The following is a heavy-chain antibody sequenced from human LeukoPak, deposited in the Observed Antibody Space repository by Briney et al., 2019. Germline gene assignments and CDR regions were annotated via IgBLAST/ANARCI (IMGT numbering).Heavy chain of an antibody. CDR3: VRLPLTGGMDV. CDR2: ISHSGST. CDR1: GGSFSGYY. V-gene: IGHV4-34*01. Sequence: TSETLSLTCAVYGGSFSGYYWSWIRQPPGKGLEWIGEISHSGSTNYNPSLKSRVTISVDTSKNQFSLKLSSVTAADTAVYYCVRLPLTGGMDVWGQGTTVTVSS. D-gene: IGHD1-1*01. J-gene: IGHJ6*02.